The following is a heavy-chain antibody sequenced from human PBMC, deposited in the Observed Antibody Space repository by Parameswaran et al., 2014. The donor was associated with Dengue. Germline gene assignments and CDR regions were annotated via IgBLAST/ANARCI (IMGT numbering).Heavy chain of an antibody. Sequence: WVRQAPGQGLEWMGWMNPNSGNTGYAQKFQGRVTMTRNTSISTAYMELSSLRSEDTAVYYCAEARSSTGYYYYGMDVWAKDHGHRLL. V-gene: IGHV1-8*01. J-gene: IGHJ6*04. CDR3: AEARSSTGYYYYGMDV. CDR2: MNPNSGNT. D-gene: IGHD2-2*01.